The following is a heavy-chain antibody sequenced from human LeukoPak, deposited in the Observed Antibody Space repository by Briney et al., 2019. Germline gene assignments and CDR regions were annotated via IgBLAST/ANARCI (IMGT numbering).Heavy chain of an antibody. CDR3: ARLLGCSGGSCYFNFDY. CDR1: GGSISSSSYY. J-gene: IGHJ4*02. V-gene: IGHV4-39*01. Sequence: SETLSLTCTVSGGSISSSSYYWGWIRQPPGKGLEWIGSIYYSGSTYYNPSLKSRVTISVDTSKNQFSLKLSSVTAADTAVYYCARLLGCSGGSCYFNFDYWGQGTLVTVSS. CDR2: IYYSGST. D-gene: IGHD2-15*01.